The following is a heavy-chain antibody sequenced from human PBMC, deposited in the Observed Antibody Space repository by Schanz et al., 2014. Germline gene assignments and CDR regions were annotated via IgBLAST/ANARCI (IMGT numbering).Heavy chain of an antibody. CDR1: GFTMITYA. CDR2: ITYDGSNT. V-gene: IGHV3-30*04. CDR3: IRGDIMVVPVAHF. Sequence: QVQLVESGGGVVQPGRSLRLSCAASGFTMITYAMHWVRQPPGKGLEWVAIITYDGSNTYHADSVKGRFTISRDNSKITLYLQMDSLGAEYTAVYYCIRGDIMVVPVAHFWGQGILVTVSS. J-gene: IGHJ4*02. D-gene: IGHD2-2*01.